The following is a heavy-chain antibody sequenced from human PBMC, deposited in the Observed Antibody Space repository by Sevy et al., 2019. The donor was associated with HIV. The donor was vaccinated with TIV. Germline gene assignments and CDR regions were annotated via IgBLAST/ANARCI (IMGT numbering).Heavy chain of an antibody. J-gene: IGHJ2*01. V-gene: IGHV4-38-2*01. CDR1: GYSISSGYY. Sequence: SETLSLTCAVSGYSISSGYYWGWIRQPPGKGLEWIGSIYHSGSTYYNPSLKSRVTISVDTSKNQFSLKLSSVTAADTAVYYCARQSEYSSSSDWYFDLWGRGTLVTVSS. CDR3: ARQSEYSSSSDWYFDL. D-gene: IGHD6-6*01. CDR2: IYHSGST.